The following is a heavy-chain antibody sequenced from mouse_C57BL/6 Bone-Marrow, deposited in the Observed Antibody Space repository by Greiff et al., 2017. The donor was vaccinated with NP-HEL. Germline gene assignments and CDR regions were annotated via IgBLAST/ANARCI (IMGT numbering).Heavy chain of an antibody. D-gene: IGHD1-1*01. CDR2: FHPSNDDT. Sequence: VMLVESGAELVKPGASVKMSCKASGYTFTTYPLEWMKQSHGTCLAWIGNFHPSNDDTKYNEKFKGNATLTVEKSSSTVYLDLSRVTSDDSAVYYGARRSNFDYAMDYWGQGTSVTGSS. CDR3: ARRSNFDYAMDY. J-gene: IGHJ4*01. V-gene: IGHV1-47*01. CDR1: GYTFTTYP.